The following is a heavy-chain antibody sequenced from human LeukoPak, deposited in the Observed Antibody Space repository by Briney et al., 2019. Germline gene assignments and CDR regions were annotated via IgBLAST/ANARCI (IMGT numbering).Heavy chain of an antibody. J-gene: IGHJ6*03. CDR3: ARDVAIPPPKNYYYMDV. V-gene: IGHV1-69*05. CDR2: IIPIFGTA. D-gene: IGHD2-21*01. CDR1: GGTFRSYA. Sequence: SVKVSCKASGGTFRSYAISWVRQAPGQGLEWMGRIIPIFGTANYAQQFQGRVTITTDESTSTAYMELSSLRSEDTAVYYCARDVAIPPPKNYYYMDVWGKGTTVTVSS.